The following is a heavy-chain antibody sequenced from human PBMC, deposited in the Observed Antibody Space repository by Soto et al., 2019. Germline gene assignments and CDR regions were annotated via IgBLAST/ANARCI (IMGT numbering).Heavy chain of an antibody. Sequence: QVQLVESGGGVVQPGRSLRLSCAASGFTFSSYGMHWVRQAPGKGLEWVAVISYDGSNKYYADSMKGRFTISRDNSKNTLYLQMNSLRAEDTAVYYCAKGEYYYDSSGYYSDAFDIWGQGTMVTVSS. CDR2: ISYDGSNK. J-gene: IGHJ3*02. V-gene: IGHV3-30*18. CDR1: GFTFSSYG. D-gene: IGHD3-22*01. CDR3: AKGEYYYDSSGYYSDAFDI.